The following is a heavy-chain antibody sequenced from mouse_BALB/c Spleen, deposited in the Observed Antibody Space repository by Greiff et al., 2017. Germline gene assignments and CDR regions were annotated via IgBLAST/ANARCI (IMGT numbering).Heavy chain of an antibody. CDR3: ARIYDGYYAAMDY. CDR1: GFSLTSYG. Sequence: VKLMESGPGLVQPSQSLSITCTVSGFSLTSYGVHWVRQSPGKGLEWLGVIWSGGSTDYNAAFISRLSISKDNSKSQVFFKMNSLQANDTAIYYCARIYDGYYAAMDYWGQGTSVTVSS. V-gene: IGHV2-2*02. CDR2: IWSGGST. D-gene: IGHD2-3*01. J-gene: IGHJ4*01.